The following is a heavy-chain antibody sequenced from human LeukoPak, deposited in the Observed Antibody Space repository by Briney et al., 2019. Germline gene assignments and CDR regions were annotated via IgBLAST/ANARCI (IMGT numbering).Heavy chain of an antibody. V-gene: IGHV4-38-2*02. Sequence: SETLSLTCTVSGSSISTNYYWAWIRQSPGTGLEWIGSVYHNGETYYNPSLKSRVIISVDTSRNDFSLRLTSVTAADTALYYCVTPRSWVLSDMAVWGKGTTVIVSS. CDR1: GSSISTNYY. D-gene: IGHD2-8*01. CDR2: VYHNGET. J-gene: IGHJ6*03. CDR3: VTPRSWVLSDMAV.